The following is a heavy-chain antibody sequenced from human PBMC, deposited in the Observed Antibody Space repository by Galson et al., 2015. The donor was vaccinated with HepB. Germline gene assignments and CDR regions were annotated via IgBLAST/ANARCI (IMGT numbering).Heavy chain of an antibody. D-gene: IGHD3-16*01. Sequence: SLRLSCAASGFTFSSYAMHWVRQAPGKGLEWVAVISYDGSNKYYADSVKGRFTISRDNSKNTLYLQMNSLRAEDTAVYYCARAHYDTTADYYYYGMDVWGQGTTVTVSS. V-gene: IGHV3-30-3*01. CDR1: GFTFSSYA. CDR2: ISYDGSNK. CDR3: ARAHYDTTADYYYYGMDV. J-gene: IGHJ6*02.